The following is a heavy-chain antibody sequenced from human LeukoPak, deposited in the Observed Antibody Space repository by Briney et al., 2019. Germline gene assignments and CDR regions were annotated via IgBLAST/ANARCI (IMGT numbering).Heavy chain of an antibody. V-gene: IGHV4-59*08. CDR2: IYYSGST. CDR1: GGSISSYY. Sequence: SETLSLTCTVSGGSISSYYWSWIRQPPGKGLEWIGYIYYSGSTNYNPSLKSRVTISVDTSKNQFSLKLSSVTAADTAVYYRARLSNYYGSGSYYNAYAFDIWGQGTMVTVSS. CDR3: ARLSNYYGSGSYYNAYAFDI. J-gene: IGHJ3*02. D-gene: IGHD3-10*01.